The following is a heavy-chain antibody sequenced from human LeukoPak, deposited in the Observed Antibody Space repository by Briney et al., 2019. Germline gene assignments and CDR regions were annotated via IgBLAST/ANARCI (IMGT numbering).Heavy chain of an antibody. CDR1: GFVFSNYW. J-gene: IGHJ4*02. CDR3: ARGGNSSWDY. Sequence: GGSLRLSCAASGFVFSNYWMSWVRQAPGKGLEWVANIKPDGTEKYYVDSLKGRFTISRDNAKNSLYLQMNSLRVEDTAVYYCARGGNSSWDYWGQGALVTVSS. D-gene: IGHD6-6*01. V-gene: IGHV3-7*01. CDR2: IKPDGTEK.